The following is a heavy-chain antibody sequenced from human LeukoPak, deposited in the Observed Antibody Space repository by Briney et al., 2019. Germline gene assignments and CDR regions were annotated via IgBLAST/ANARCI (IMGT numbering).Heavy chain of an antibody. CDR2: IKQDGNEK. D-gene: IGHD3-22*01. Sequence: GGSLRLSCAASGFTFSTFWMSWVRQAPGKGLEWVANIKQDGNEKYYMDSVKGRFTISRDNAKNSLYLQMNSLRAEDTAVYYCARAPDLDSSGYYYRFFQHWGQGTLVTVSS. V-gene: IGHV3-7*05. CDR1: GFTFSTFW. J-gene: IGHJ1*01. CDR3: ARAPDLDSSGYYYRFFQH.